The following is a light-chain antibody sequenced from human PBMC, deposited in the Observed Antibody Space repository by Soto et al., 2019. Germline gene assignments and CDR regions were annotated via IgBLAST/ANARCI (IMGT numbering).Light chain of an antibody. CDR3: HQYGSSVRA. CDR2: GAS. V-gene: IGKV3-20*01. J-gene: IGKJ1*01. Sequence: DIVLTQSPGTLSLSPGDGASLSCRASQSITGNYLAWHQQKPGQAPKLLIYGASTRAPGIPDRFNGSGSGTDFTLTISRLEADDVAVYHCHQYGSSVRAFGQGTKLAIK. CDR1: QSITGNY.